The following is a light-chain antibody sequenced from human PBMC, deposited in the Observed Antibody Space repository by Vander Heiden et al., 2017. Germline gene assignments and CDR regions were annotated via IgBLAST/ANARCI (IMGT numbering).Light chain of an antibody. CDR3: QQYHSYPLA. J-gene: IGKJ3*01. V-gene: IGKV1-5*03. CDR2: MAS. CDR1: QSISSW. Sequence: DIQMTQSPSTLSASVGDRVTITCRATQSISSWLAWYQQKPGKAPKFLIYMASSLVSGVPSRFSGSGSGTEFILAISSLQPDDFATYYCQQYHSYPLAFGPGTKVDIK.